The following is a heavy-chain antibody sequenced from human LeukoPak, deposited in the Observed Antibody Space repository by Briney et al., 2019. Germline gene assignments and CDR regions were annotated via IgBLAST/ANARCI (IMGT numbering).Heavy chain of an antibody. J-gene: IGHJ5*02. CDR3: ARHHAGGLNNWFDP. CDR1: GGSINSSSYY. Sequence: ASETLSLTCTVSGGSINSSSYYWAWIRQPPGKGLEWIASIYYSGITYYNPSLKSRVTISVDTSKNQLSLKLSSVTAADTAVYYCARHHAGGLNNWFDPWGQGTLVTVSS. V-gene: IGHV4-39*01. D-gene: IGHD2-15*01. CDR2: IYYSGIT.